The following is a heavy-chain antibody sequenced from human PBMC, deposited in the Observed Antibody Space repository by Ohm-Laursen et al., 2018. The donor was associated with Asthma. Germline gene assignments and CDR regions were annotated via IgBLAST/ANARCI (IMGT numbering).Heavy chain of an antibody. V-gene: IGHV3-30*03. J-gene: IGHJ5*02. Sequence: SLRLSCAASGFAFSSYGMHWVRQAPGKGLEWVAVISYDGSNKYYADSVKGRFTISRDNSKNTLYLQMNSLRAEDTAVYYCARERTLRRGFDTWGQGTLVTVSS. CDR3: ARERTLRRGFDT. CDR1: GFAFSSYG. D-gene: IGHD3-16*01. CDR2: ISYDGSNK.